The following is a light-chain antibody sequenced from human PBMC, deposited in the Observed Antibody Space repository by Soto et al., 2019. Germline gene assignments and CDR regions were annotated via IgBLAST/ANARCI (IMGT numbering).Light chain of an antibody. CDR3: QQYDNYWT. V-gene: IGKV1-5*03. CDR2: KAS. CDR1: ESISNW. J-gene: IGKJ1*01. Sequence: DIQMTQSPSTLSASVGDRVIITCRASESISNWLAWYQQKPGKAPNLLIYKASSLKSGVPLRLSGSGSGTEFTLTIKSLQPDDFATYYCQQYDNYWTFGQGTKVDIK.